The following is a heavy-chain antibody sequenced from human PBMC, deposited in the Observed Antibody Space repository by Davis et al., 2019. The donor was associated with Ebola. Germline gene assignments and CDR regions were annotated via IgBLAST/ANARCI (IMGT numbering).Heavy chain of an antibody. CDR1: GYTFNSHG. J-gene: IGHJ4*02. V-gene: IGHV1-18*01. D-gene: IGHD2-15*01. CDR2: ISAYNGNT. Sequence: ASVKVSCKASGYTFNSHGISWVRQAPGQGLEWMGWISAYNGNTNYAQKLQGRVTMTTDTSTNTAYMELRSLRSDDTAVYYCARGDCSGGSCYSFDYWGQGTLVTVSS. CDR3: ARGDCSGGSCYSFDY.